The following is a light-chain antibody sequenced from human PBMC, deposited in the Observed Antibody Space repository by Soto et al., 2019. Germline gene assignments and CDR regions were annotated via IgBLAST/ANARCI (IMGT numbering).Light chain of an antibody. J-gene: IGKJ2*01. CDR2: GAS. Sequence: EIVLTQSPGTLSLSPGERATLSCRASQSVSSSYLAWYQQKPGQAPRLLIYGASRRATGIPERFSGSGSGTDFATTISRLEPEVLAVYYGQQYGSSVHTFGQGTRLEIK. CDR3: QQYGSSVHT. CDR1: QSVSSSY. V-gene: IGKV3-20*01.